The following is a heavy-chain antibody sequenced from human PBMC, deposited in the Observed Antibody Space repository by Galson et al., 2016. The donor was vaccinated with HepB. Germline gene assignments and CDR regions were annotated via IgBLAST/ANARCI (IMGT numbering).Heavy chain of an antibody. Sequence: SVKVSCKVSGGTFSRYAISWVRQAPGQGLEWMGGIIPIFDTSNYAQKFQGRVTITADESTSSAYMEVSSLTSEDTAVYYCARDLVSATQTGDWYFDLWGRGTLVTVSS. CDR2: IIPIFDTS. D-gene: IGHD2-15*01. CDR1: GGTFSRYA. V-gene: IGHV1-69*13. CDR3: ARDLVSATQTGDWYFDL. J-gene: IGHJ2*01.